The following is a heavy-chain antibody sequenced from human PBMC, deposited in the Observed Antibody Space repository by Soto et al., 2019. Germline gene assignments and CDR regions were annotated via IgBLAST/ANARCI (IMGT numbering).Heavy chain of an antibody. V-gene: IGHV3-7*01. CDR3: AKGNWYSYYGFDV. J-gene: IGHJ6*02. D-gene: IGHD2-21*02. CDR2: IKPDGSEQ. Sequence: GGSLRLSCASSEFTFDKYYMTWVRHAPGKGPEWVANIKPDGSEQYYVDSVKGRFTISRDNANNSLYLQMNSLRAEDTAVYFCAKGNWYSYYGFDVWGQGTTVTVSS. CDR1: EFTFDKYY.